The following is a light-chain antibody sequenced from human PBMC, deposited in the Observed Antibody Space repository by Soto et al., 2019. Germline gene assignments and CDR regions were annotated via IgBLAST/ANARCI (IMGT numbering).Light chain of an antibody. J-gene: IGKJ5*01. Sequence: IQMTLSPSSLSASVGDSVTITFQASQDVSSYLDWYQQKLGKAPKLLIYDASNWETGVPSRFSGSGSGTYFSLTISSLQPEDFAIYYCQQYSNRITFGQGTRLEIK. CDR1: QDVSSY. CDR3: QQYSNRIT. V-gene: IGKV1-33*01. CDR2: DAS.